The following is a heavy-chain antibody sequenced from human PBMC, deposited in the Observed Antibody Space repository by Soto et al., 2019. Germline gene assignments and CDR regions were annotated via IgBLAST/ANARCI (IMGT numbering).Heavy chain of an antibody. V-gene: IGHV1-69*01. Sequence: QVQLVQSGAEVKKPGSSVKVSCKASGGTFSSYAISWVRQAPGQGLEWMGGIIPIFGTANYAQKFQGRVTITADESTSTAYMELSSLRSEDTAVYYCVRDLRGIHYDFWSGYSVLDPWGQGTLVTVSS. CDR3: VRDLRGIHYDFWSGYSVLDP. D-gene: IGHD3-3*01. J-gene: IGHJ5*02. CDR1: GGTFSSYA. CDR2: IIPIFGTA.